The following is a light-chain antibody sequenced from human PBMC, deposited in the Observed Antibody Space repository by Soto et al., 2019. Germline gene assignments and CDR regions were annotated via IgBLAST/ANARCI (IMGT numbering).Light chain of an antibody. V-gene: IGLV2-11*01. CDR3: FAYAGSSTYV. J-gene: IGLJ1*01. CDR2: DVT. CDR1: SNYIGDYHY. Sequence: QSVLAQPRSVSGSPGQSVTISCTGTSNYIGDYHYVSWYQQHPGKAPKLMIFDVTKRPSGVPDRFSGSKSGNTASLTISGLQAEDDADYYCFAYAGSSTYVFGTGTKVTV.